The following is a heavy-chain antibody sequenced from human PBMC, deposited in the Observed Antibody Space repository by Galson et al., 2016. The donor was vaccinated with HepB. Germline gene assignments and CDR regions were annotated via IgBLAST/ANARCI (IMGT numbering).Heavy chain of an antibody. CDR3: AKGGYYGSGVPWGFDY. D-gene: IGHD3-10*01. Sequence: SLRLSCAASGYTFSSYAMSWVRQAPGKGLEWVSGIGGSGGSAYYADSVKGRFTISRDNSKNTLYLQMNSLRAEDTAVYYCAKGGYYGSGVPWGFDYWGQGTLVTVSS. CDR2: IGGSGGSA. V-gene: IGHV3-23*01. CDR1: GYTFSSYA. J-gene: IGHJ4*02.